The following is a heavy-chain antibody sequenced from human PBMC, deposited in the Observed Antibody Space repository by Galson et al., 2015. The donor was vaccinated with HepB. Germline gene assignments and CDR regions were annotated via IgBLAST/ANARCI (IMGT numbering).Heavy chain of an antibody. V-gene: IGHV2-70*04. CDR3: VRIGPAAVDS. Sequence: LALVKPTQTLTLTCTFSGFSLNSREPRVSWIRQPPGKALEWLARIEWGNKKFYSASLKTRPTLSQDTSQNQVVLTLTNVDPVDTATYYCVRIGPAAVDSWGLGTLATVSS. CDR1: GFSLNSREPR. CDR2: IEWGNKK. J-gene: IGHJ5*02. D-gene: IGHD6-13*01.